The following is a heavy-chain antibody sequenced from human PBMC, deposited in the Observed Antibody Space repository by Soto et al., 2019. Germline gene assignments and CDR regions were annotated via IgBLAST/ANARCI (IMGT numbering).Heavy chain of an antibody. CDR3: ARDLELPDCGGDCFEN. CDR1: GGTFSSYA. D-gene: IGHD2-21*01. Sequence: QVQLVQSGAEVKKPGSSVKVSCKASGGTFSSYAFSWVRQAPGQGLEWMGGIIPIFGTTNYAQKFQGRVTITADESTSTAYMELSSLRSEDTAVYYCARDLELPDCGGDCFENWGQGTLVTASS. V-gene: IGHV1-69*01. CDR2: IIPIFGTT. J-gene: IGHJ5*02.